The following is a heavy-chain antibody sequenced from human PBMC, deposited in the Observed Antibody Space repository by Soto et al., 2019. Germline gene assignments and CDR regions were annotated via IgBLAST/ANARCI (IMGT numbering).Heavy chain of an antibody. Sequence: QVQLQESGPGLVQPSGTLSLTCAVSGGSITSHSWWSWVRQPPGKGLEWIGEIHHSGTTNYNPSLQRRVAISVNKSKLQVSLTLNSVTAADTAVLDCASQDFYTMGVWGRGTTVTVSS. CDR1: GGSITSHSW. V-gene: IGHV4-4*02. J-gene: IGHJ6*02. CDR3: ASQDFYTMGV. CDR2: IHHSGTT.